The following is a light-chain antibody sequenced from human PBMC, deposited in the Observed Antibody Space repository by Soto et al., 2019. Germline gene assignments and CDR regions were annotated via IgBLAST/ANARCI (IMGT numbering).Light chain of an antibody. CDR1: HAISNY. J-gene: IGKJ2*01. CDR2: AAS. Sequence: DIQMTQSPSSLSASVGDRVTITCRASHAISNYLAWYQQKPGKGPKLLIYAASALQSGVPSRFSASGSGTDFTLTISSLQPEDGATYYCQNHNSVPYTFGQGTKLEIK. V-gene: IGKV1-27*01. CDR3: QNHNSVPYT.